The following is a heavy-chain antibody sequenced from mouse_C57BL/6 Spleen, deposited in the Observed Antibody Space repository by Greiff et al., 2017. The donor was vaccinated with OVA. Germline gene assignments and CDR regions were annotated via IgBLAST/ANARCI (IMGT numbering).Heavy chain of an antibody. J-gene: IGHJ1*03. CDR1: GFTFSSYA. CDR2: ISSGGDYI. V-gene: IGHV5-9-1*02. Sequence: EVKLMESGEGLVKPGGSLKLSRAASGFTFSSYAMSWVRQTPEKRLEWVAYISSGGDYIYYADTVKGRFTISRDNARNTLYLQMSSLKSEDTAMYYCTREGLNYYGSRWYFDVWGTGTTVTVSS. D-gene: IGHD1-1*01. CDR3: TREGLNYYGSRWYFDV.